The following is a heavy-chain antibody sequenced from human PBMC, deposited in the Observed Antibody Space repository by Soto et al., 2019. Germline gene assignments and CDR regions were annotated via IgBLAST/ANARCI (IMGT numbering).Heavy chain of an antibody. CDR1: GYTFTSYG. CDR3: ARECSGGSCYSPYYYYGMDV. J-gene: IGHJ6*02. D-gene: IGHD2-15*01. CDR2: ISAYNGNT. V-gene: IGHV1-18*01. Sequence: QVQLVQSGAEVKKPGASVKVSCKASGYTFTSYGISWVRQAPGQGLEWMGWISAYNGNTNYAQKLQGRVTMTTDTATSTAYMELRSLRSDDTAVYYCARECSGGSCYSPYYYYGMDVWGQGTTVTVS.